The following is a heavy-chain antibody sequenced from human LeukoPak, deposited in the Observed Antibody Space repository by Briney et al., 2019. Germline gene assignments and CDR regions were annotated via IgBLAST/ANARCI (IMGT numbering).Heavy chain of an antibody. V-gene: IGHV3-30*18. CDR1: GFTFCSYA. D-gene: IGHD6-19*01. CDR2: ISYDGTNR. J-gene: IGHJ4*02. CDR3: AKGGPTGYGSGSLNQNGYFDY. Sequence: GRSLRLSCAASGFTFCSYAMHWVRQAPGKGLEWVAVISYDGTNRYYADSVKGRFTISRDNSKNTLFLQMNTLRTEDTAVYYCAKGGPTGYGSGSLNQNGYFDYWGQGTLLTVSS.